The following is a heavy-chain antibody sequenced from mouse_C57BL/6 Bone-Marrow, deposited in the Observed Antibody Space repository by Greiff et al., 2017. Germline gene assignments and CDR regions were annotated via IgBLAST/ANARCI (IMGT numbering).Heavy chain of an antibody. CDR3: TTSLYYGSSYVYAMDY. Sequence: VQLQQSGAELVRPGASAMLSCTASRFNIKVAYMHWVKQRPEQGLAWIGWLDSANGDNESASKFQGKATITADTSSNTAYLQLSSLTSEDAAVYYCTTSLYYGSSYVYAMDYGGQGTSVTVAS. CDR2: LDSANGDN. J-gene: IGHJ4*01. D-gene: IGHD1-1*01. V-gene: IGHV14-4*01. CDR1: RFNIKVAY.